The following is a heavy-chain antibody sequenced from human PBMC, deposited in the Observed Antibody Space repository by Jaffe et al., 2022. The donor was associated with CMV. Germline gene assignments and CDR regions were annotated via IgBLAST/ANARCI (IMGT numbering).Heavy chain of an antibody. D-gene: IGHD5-18*01. CDR1: GFTFSSYS. Sequence: EVQLVESGGGLVKPGGSLRLSCAASGFTFSSYSMNWVRQAPGKGLEWVSSISSSSSYIYYADSVKGRFTISRDNAKNSLYLQMNSLRAEDTAVYYCARVEAQGTAMVTGWYFDLWGRGTLVTVSS. J-gene: IGHJ2*01. CDR2: ISSSSSYI. CDR3: ARVEAQGTAMVTGWYFDL. V-gene: IGHV3-21*01.